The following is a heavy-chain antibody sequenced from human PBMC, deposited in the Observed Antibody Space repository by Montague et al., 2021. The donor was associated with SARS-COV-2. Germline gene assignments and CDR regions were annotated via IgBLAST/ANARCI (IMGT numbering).Heavy chain of an antibody. CDR1: GFTFSSFA. Sequence: SLRLSCAASGFTFSSFAMIWVRQAPGKGLEWLSYISRSGSPDYADSVKGRFTVSRDNAKNSLYLQMDSLRDEDTAVYYCATRAQSRVWYERLGPFDYWGQGTLVTVSS. D-gene: IGHD6-13*01. V-gene: IGHV3-48*03. J-gene: IGHJ4*02. CDR3: ATRAQSRVWYERLGPFDY. CDR2: ISRSGSP.